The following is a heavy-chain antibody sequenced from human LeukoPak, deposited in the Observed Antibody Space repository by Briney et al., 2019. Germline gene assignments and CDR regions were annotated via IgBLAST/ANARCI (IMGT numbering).Heavy chain of an antibody. CDR2: IYYSGST. CDR1: GGSISSSSYY. Sequence: PSETLSLTCTVSGGSISSSSYYWGWIRQPPGKGLEWIGSIYYSGSTYYNPSLKSRVTISVDTSKNQFSLKLSSVTAADTAVYYCARGLTSDYGGNSDFDYWGQGTLVTVSS. V-gene: IGHV4-39*07. CDR3: ARGLTSDYGGNSDFDY. J-gene: IGHJ4*02. D-gene: IGHD4-23*01.